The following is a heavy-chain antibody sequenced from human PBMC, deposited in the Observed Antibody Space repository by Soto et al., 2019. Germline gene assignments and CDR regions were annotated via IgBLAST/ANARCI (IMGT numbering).Heavy chain of an antibody. CDR3: ARDFYPFGWVIIRAYYYYGMDG. J-gene: IGHJ6*02. V-gene: IGHV3-7*05. Sequence: GSLRLSCAASGFTFSSYWMSWVRQAPGKGLEWVANIKQDGSEKYYVDSVKGRFTISRDNAKNSLYLQMNSLRAEDTAVYYCARDFYPFGWVIIRAYYYYGMDGWGQGTTVTVSS. CDR1: GFTFSSYW. D-gene: IGHD3-3*01. CDR2: IKQDGSEK.